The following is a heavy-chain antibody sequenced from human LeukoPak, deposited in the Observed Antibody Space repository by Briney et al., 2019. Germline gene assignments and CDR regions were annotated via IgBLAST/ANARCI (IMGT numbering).Heavy chain of an antibody. CDR1: GFTFSSYG. CDR3: AKDLRYYDSSGYSVVALDY. Sequence: GGSLRLFCAASGFTFSSYGMHWVRQATGRGVEGVAFIRYDGSNKYYADSVKGRFTISRDNSKDTLYLQMNSLRAEDTAVYYCAKDLRYYDSSGYSVVALDYWGQGTLVTVSS. D-gene: IGHD3-22*01. CDR2: IRYDGSNK. J-gene: IGHJ4*02. V-gene: IGHV3-30*02.